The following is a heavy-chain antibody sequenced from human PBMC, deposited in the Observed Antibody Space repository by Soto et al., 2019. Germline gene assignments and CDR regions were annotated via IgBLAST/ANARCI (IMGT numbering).Heavy chain of an antibody. CDR3: ASGPITGNMIDY. J-gene: IGHJ4*02. CDR1: GYTFTSYD. V-gene: IGHV1-8*01. D-gene: IGHD1-20*01. Sequence: ASVKVSCKASGYTFTSYDINWVRQATGQGLEWMGWMNPNSGNTGYAQKFQGRVTMTRNTSISTAYMELSGLRSEDTAVYYCASGPITGNMIDYWGQGTLVTVSS. CDR2: MNPNSGNT.